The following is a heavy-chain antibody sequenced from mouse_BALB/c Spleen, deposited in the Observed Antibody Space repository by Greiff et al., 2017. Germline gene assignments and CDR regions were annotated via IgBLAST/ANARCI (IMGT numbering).Heavy chain of an antibody. CDR3: TSWDGNHAMDY. D-gene: IGHD2-1*01. CDR1: GYTFTDYE. CDR2: IDPETGGT. J-gene: IGHJ4*01. Sequence: QVQLQQSGAELVRPGASVTLSCKASGYTFTDYEMHWVKQTPVHGLEWIGAIDPETGGTAYNQKFKGKATLTADKSSSTAYMELRSLTSEDSAVYYCTSWDGNHAMDYWGQGTSVTVSS. V-gene: IGHV1-15*01.